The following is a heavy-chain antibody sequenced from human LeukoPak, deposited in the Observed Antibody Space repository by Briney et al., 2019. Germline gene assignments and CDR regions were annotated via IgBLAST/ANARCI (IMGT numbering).Heavy chain of an antibody. V-gene: IGHV3-23*01. CDR1: GFTFSNYA. CDR2: ISAGGAAT. J-gene: IGHJ5*02. CDR3: AKDQGDGGDWFDP. D-gene: IGHD2-21*01. Sequence: GGSLRLSCAASGFTFSNYAMSWVRQAPGKGLEWVSAISAGGAATYYADSVKGRFTISRDNSKNTLYLQMNSLRAEDTAVYYCAKDQGDGGDWFDPWGQGTLVTVSS.